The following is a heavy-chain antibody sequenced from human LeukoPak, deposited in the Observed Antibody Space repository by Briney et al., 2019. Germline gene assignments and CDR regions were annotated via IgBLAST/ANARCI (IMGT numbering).Heavy chain of an antibody. V-gene: IGHV4-4*02. CDR1: GGXISSSNC. J-gene: IGHJ4*02. Sequence: SGTLSLTCTVSGGXISSSNCWSWVRQPPGKGLEWIGEVYHSGATNYSPPLRSRVTISADRSTNQFSLRLNSVTAADTAVFYCARGEGYGSGTVHFDYWGRGILVTVSS. CDR3: ARGEGYGSGTVHFDY. CDR2: VYHSGAT. D-gene: IGHD3-10*01.